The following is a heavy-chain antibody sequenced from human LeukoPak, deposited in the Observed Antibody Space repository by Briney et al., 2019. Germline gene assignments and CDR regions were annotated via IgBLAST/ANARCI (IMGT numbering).Heavy chain of an antibody. J-gene: IGHJ6*02. CDR2: INPNSGGT. D-gene: IGHD4-23*01. Sequence: ASVKVSCKASGYTFTGYYMHWVRQAPGQGLEWMGWINPNSGGTNYARKFQGRVTMTRDTSISTAYMELSRLGSDDTAVYYCARDYGGNPLVYGMDVWGQGTTVTVSS. CDR1: GYTFTGYY. V-gene: IGHV1-2*02. CDR3: ARDYGGNPLVYGMDV.